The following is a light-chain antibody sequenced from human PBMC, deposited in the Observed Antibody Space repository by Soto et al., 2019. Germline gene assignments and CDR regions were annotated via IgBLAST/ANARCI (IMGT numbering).Light chain of an antibody. J-gene: IGKJ1*01. CDR2: WAS. CDR1: QSVLDSSNNKHC. Sequence: DIVMTQSPDSLAVSLGERATINCKTSQSVLDSSNNKHCLAWFQQKPGQPPKLLIYWASTRESGVPDRFSGSGSGTDFTLTISSLQAEDVAVYYCQQYGSSPPWTFGQGTKVEIK. CDR3: QQYGSSPPWT. V-gene: IGKV4-1*01.